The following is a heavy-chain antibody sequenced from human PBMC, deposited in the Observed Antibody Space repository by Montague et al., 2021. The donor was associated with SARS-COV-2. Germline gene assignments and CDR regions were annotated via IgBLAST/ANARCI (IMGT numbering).Heavy chain of an antibody. D-gene: IGHD3-22*01. Sequence: LVKPTQTLTLTCTFSGFSLSTTGVGVGWIRQPPGKGLEWIGYIYYSGSTNYNPSLKSRVTISVGTSKNQFSLKLSSVTAADTAVYYCARDSHYYDSSGHFDYWDQGTLVTVSS. CDR1: GFSLSTTGVG. CDR3: ARDSHYYDSSGHFDY. CDR2: IYYSGST. J-gene: IGHJ4*02. V-gene: IGHV4-61*08.